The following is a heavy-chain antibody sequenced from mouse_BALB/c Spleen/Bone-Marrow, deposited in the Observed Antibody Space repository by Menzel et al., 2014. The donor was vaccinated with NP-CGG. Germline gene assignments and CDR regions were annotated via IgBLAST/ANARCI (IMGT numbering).Heavy chain of an antibody. CDR1: GYAFPNYL. Sequence: QVQLQQSGAELVRPGTSVKVSCKASGYAFPNYLIEWVKQRPGQGLEWIGVIDPRSGGTDYNEKFKGKAPLTADKSSSTAYMQLNSLTSGDSAVYFCARGGITTVVPYSMDYWGQGTSVTVSS. CDR3: ARGGITTVVPYSMDY. CDR2: IDPRSGGT. V-gene: IGHV1-54*03. D-gene: IGHD1-1*01. J-gene: IGHJ4*01.